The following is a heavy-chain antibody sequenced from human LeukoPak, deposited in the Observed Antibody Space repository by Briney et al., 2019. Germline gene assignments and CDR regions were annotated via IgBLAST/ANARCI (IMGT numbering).Heavy chain of an antibody. V-gene: IGHV1-2*02. J-gene: IGHJ6*03. Sequence: GASVKVSCKASGYTFTGYYMHWVRQAPGQGLEWMGWINPNSGGTNYAQKFQGRVTMTRDTSISTAYMELSRLTSDDTAVYYCARGTGYSSSWYVRYYYYYMDVWGRGTTVTVSS. CDR1: GYTFTGYY. CDR3: ARGTGYSSSWYVRYYYYYMDV. D-gene: IGHD6-13*01. CDR2: INPNSGGT.